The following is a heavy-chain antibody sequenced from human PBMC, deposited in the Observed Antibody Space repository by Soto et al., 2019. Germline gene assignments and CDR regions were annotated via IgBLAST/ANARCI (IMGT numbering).Heavy chain of an antibody. J-gene: IGHJ5*02. CDR3: AHSPGPNDYCSSTSCLSSSDP. CDR2: IYWNDDK. V-gene: IGHV2-5*01. D-gene: IGHD2-2*01. Sequence: SGPTLVNPTQTLTLTCTFSGFSLSTSGVAVGWIRQPPGKALEWLAFIYWNDDKRYSPSLKSRLTITKDTSKNQVVLTMTNMDPVDTATYYCAHSPGPNDYCSSTSCLSSSDPPGPGTLLTVSS. CDR1: GFSLSTSGVA.